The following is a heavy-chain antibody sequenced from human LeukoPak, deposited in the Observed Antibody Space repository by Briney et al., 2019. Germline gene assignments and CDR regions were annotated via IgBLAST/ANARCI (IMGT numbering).Heavy chain of an antibody. Sequence: ASVTVSCKASGYTFTSYVISWVRQAPGQGLEWMGWISAYNGNTNYAQKLQGRVSMTTDTSTSTAYMELRSLRSDDTAVYYCARGRAAAGYFDYWGQGTLVTVSS. CDR1: GYTFTSYV. J-gene: IGHJ4*02. V-gene: IGHV1-18*01. CDR2: ISAYNGNT. CDR3: ARGRAAAGYFDY. D-gene: IGHD6-13*01.